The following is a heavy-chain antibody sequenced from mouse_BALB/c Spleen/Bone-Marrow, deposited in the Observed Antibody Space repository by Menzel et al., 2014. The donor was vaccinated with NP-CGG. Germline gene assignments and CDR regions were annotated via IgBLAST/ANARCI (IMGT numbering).Heavy chain of an antibody. CDR1: GYAFTSYL. V-gene: IGHV1-54*03. CDR3: ARSIYDGYSEAMDY. J-gene: IGHJ4*01. Sequence: LVESGTDLVRPGTSVKVSCKASGYAFTSYLIEWIKQRPGQGLEWIGVINPGSGGINYNERFKGKATLTADKSSSTAYMQLSSLTSDDSAVYFCARSIYDGYSEAMDYWGQGTSVTVSS. D-gene: IGHD2-3*01. CDR2: INPGSGGI.